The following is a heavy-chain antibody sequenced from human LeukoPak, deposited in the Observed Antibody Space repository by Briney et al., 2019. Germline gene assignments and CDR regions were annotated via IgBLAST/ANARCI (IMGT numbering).Heavy chain of an antibody. CDR2: ISSSSSYI. D-gene: IGHD6-19*01. J-gene: IGHJ4*02. V-gene: IGHV3-21*01. CDR3: ARVLYSSGWL. CDR1: GFTFSSYS. Sequence: TGGSLRLSCAASGFTFSSYSMNWVRQAPGKGLEWVSSISSSSSYIYYADSVKGRFTISRDNAKNSLYLQTNSLRAEDTAVYYCARVLYSSGWLWGQGTLVTVPS.